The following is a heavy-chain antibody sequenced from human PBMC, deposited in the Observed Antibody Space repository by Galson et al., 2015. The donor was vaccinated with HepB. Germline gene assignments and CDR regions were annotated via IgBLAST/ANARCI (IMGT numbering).Heavy chain of an antibody. V-gene: IGHV3-23*01. CDR3: ATPLQHLDWLFYPINY. CDR2: LSGSGRNT. CDR1: GFTFSLYS. D-gene: IGHD3-9*01. J-gene: IGHJ4*02. Sequence: SLRLSCAASGFTFSLYSMTWVRRAPGKGLEWVSALSGSGRNTFYADSVKGRFTISRDNFENTLYLQLNSLRAEDTAVYYCATPLQHLDWLFYPINYWGQGTRVTVSS.